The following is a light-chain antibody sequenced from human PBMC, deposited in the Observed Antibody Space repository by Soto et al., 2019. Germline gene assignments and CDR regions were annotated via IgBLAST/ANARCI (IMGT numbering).Light chain of an antibody. CDR1: KNDIGVFDL. Sequence: QSVLTQSPSASGSPGQSVTISCTGTKNDIGVFDLVSWYQHHPGKAPRLIIYEVVQRPSGVPDRFSGSKSGNTASLTVSGLQAADEVVYFCNSYAGINTYVFGSGTKVTVL. V-gene: IGLV2-8*01. J-gene: IGLJ1*01. CDR3: NSYAGINTYV. CDR2: EVV.